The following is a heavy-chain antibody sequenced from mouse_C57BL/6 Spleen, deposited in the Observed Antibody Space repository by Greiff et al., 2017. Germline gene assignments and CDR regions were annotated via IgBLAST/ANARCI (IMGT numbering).Heavy chain of an antibody. D-gene: IGHD3-1*01. Sequence: EVKLVESGEGLVKPGGSLKLSCAASGFTFSSYAMSWVRQTPEKRLEWVAYISSGGDYIYYADTVKGRFTISRDNARNTLYLQMSSLKSEDTAMYYCTRDGTVDYVDYWGQGTTLTVSS. V-gene: IGHV5-9-1*02. CDR3: TRDGTVDYVDY. CDR2: ISSGGDYI. CDR1: GFTFSSYA. J-gene: IGHJ2*01.